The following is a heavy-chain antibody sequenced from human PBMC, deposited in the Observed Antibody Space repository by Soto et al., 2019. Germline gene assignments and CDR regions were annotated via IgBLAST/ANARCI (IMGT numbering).Heavy chain of an antibody. V-gene: IGHV3-15*07. CDR2: IKSKTDGGTT. Sequence: TGGSLRLSCAASGFTFSNAWMNWVRQAPGKGLEWVGRIKSKTDGGTTDYAAPVKGRFTISRDDSKNTLYLQMNSLRTEDTAVYYCTTEDLRSYYYGMDVWGQGTTVTVSS. CDR1: GFTFSNAW. D-gene: IGHD3-16*01. CDR3: TTEDLRSYYYGMDV. J-gene: IGHJ6*02.